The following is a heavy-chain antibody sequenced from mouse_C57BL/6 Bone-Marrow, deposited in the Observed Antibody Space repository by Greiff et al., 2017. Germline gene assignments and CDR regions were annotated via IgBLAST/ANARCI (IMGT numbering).Heavy chain of an antibody. CDR1: GYTFTDHT. CDR2: IYPRDGST. D-gene: IGHD1-1*01. V-gene: IGHV1-78*01. CDR3: ARIYYYGSRYFDV. J-gene: IGHJ1*03. Sequence: FQLQQSDAELVKPGASVKISCKVSGYTFTDHTIHWMKQRPEQGLEWIGYIYPRDGSTKYNEKFKGKATLTADKSASTAYMQLNSLTSEDSAVYFCARIYYYGSRYFDVWGTGTTVTVSS.